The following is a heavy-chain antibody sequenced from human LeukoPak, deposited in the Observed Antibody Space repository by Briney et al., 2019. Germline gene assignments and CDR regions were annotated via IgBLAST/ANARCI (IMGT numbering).Heavy chain of an antibody. Sequence: SSETLSLTCTVSGGSISSSSYYWGWIRQPPGKGLEWIGSIYYSGSTYYNPSLKSRVTTSVDTSKNQFSLKLSSVTAADTAVYYCARSSNYDFWSGYYFDYWGQGTLVTVSS. CDR3: ARSSNYDFWSGYYFDY. CDR2: IYYSGST. D-gene: IGHD3-3*01. CDR1: GGSISSSSYY. V-gene: IGHV4-39*07. J-gene: IGHJ4*02.